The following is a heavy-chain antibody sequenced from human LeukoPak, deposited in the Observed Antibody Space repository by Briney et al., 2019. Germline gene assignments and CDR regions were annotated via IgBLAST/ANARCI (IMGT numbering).Heavy chain of an antibody. Sequence: GGSLRLSCAASGFTFSNAWMSWVRQAPGKGLEWVGRIKSKTDGGTTDYAAPVKGRFTISRDDSKNTLYLQMNSLKTEDTAVYYCTTGLTGDIVVVPAAMTGAFDIWGQGTMVTVPS. V-gene: IGHV3-15*01. J-gene: IGHJ3*02. CDR1: GFTFSNAW. CDR3: TTGLTGDIVVVPAAMTGAFDI. CDR2: IKSKTDGGTT. D-gene: IGHD2-2*01.